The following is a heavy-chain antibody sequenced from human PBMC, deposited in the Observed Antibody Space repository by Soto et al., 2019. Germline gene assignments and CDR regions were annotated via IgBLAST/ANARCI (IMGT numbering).Heavy chain of an antibody. CDR2: IAYDGSNR. J-gene: IGHJ5*02. D-gene: IGHD1-1*01. CDR1: GFSISRSA. Sequence: QVQLVESGGGVVQPGRSLKLSCAASGFSISRSAMHWVRQAPGKGLEWVAVIAYDGSNRWYADSAKGRFTISRDNSKNTVYLQMSSMGGEDTAAEYCARDLQAGTDNGNWCAPWGQATVVTVSP. CDR3: ARDLQAGTDNGNWCAP. V-gene: IGHV3-30*04.